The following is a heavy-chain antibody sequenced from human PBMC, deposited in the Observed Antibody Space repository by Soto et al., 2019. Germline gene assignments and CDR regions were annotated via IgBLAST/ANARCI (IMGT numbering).Heavy chain of an antibody. D-gene: IGHD3-10*01. CDR2: TKDKAYSYTT. J-gene: IGHJ4*02. V-gene: IGHV3-72*01. CDR3: ASVRGVFGY. CDR1: GFSLSDLF. Sequence: EVQLVASGGDLVQPGGSLRLSCEVSGFSLSDLFIDWVRQAPGKGLEWVGRTKDKAYSYTTEYAAAETGRFTSSRDDSRDSLFLQMSSLNTEDTAVYYCASVRGVFGYWGQGTLVTVSS.